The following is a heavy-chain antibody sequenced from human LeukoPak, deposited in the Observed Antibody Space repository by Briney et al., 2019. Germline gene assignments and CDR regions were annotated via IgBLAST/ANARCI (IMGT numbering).Heavy chain of an antibody. CDR3: ARDPIVVVPAAYSWYYYYGMDV. CDR2: INPNSGGT. CDR1: GYTFTGFY. Sequence: ASVKVSCKASGYTFTGFYMHWVRQAPGQGLEWMGWINPNSGGTNYAQKFQGRVTMTRDTSISTAYMELSRLRSDDTAVYYCARDPIVVVPAAYSWYYYYGMDVWGQGTTVTVSS. J-gene: IGHJ6*02. D-gene: IGHD2-2*01. V-gene: IGHV1-2*02.